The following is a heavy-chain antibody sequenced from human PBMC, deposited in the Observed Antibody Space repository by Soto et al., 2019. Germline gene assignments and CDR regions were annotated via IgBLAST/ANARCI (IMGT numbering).Heavy chain of an antibody. CDR2: IWYDGTKK. Sequence: GGSLRLSCAASGFSLRTYGMQWLRRAPGKGLEWVAFIWYDGTKKFYANSVKVRSTISKDNSNNILYLQMSGLRAEDTAVYYCARDVVTAVAGSVNWFDPWGQGTLVTVSS. CDR1: GFSLRTYG. CDR3: ARDVVTAVAGSVNWFDP. J-gene: IGHJ5*02. V-gene: IGHV3-33*01. D-gene: IGHD6-19*01.